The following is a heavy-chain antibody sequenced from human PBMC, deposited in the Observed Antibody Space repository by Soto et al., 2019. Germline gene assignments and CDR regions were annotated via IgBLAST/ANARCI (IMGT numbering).Heavy chain of an antibody. V-gene: IGHV1-18*01. CDR1: GYTFTSYG. D-gene: IGHD3-16*01. Sequence: QVQLVQSGAEVKKPGASVKVSCKASGYTFTSYGISWVRQAPGQGLEWMGWISAYNGNTNYAQKIQGRVTMTTGTTASTAHMEPRRLRSDYTGVCFCARDAGVAGEIYYRGQGPLVTVS. CDR3: ARDAGVAGEIYY. J-gene: IGHJ4*02. CDR2: ISAYNGNT.